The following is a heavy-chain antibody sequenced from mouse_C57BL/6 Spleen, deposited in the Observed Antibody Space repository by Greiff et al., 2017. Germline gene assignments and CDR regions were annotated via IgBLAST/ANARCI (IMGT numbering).Heavy chain of an antibody. CDR3: AIRDYGYDEYYAMDY. V-gene: IGHV1-72*01. CDR2: IDPNSGGT. D-gene: IGHD2-2*01. Sequence: QVQLKQPGAELVKPGASVKLSCKASGYTFTSYWMHWVKQRPGRGLEWIGRIDPNSGGTKYNEKFKSKATLTVDKPSSTAYMQLSSLTSEDSAVYYCAIRDYGYDEYYAMDYWGQGTSVTVSS. J-gene: IGHJ4*01. CDR1: GYTFTSYW.